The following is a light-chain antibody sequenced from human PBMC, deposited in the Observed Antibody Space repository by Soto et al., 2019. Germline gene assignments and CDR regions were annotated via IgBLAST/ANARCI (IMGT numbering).Light chain of an antibody. CDR3: QQRSNWPLT. V-gene: IGKV3-11*01. CDR2: DAS. CDR1: QTVRNNY. Sequence: EIVLTQSPGTLSLSLGQGATLSCRASQTVRNNYLAWYQQKPGQAPRLLIYDASNRDTGIPARFSGSGSGTDFTLTISSLDPEDFAVYYCQQRSNWPLTFGGGTKVDI. J-gene: IGKJ4*01.